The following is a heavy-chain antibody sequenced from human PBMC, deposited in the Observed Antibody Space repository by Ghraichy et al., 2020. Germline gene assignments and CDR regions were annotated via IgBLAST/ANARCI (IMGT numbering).Heavy chain of an antibody. Sequence: GGSLRLSCAASGFTFSTYDMHWVRQAPGKGLEWVSYISYSSDTIYYADFVKGRFTISRDNAKNSLYLQMSSLTDEATAVYYCARDHGGDSPYWYFDLWGRGTLVTVSA. CDR3: ARDHGGDSPYWYFDL. J-gene: IGHJ2*01. D-gene: IGHD4-23*01. CDR2: ISYSSDTI. V-gene: IGHV3-48*02. CDR1: GFTFSTYD.